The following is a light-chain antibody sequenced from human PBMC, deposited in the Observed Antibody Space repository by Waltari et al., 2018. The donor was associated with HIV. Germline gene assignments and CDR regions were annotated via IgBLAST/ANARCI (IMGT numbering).Light chain of an antibody. CDR3: CSYAGSSTYVV. V-gene: IGLV2-23*02. J-gene: IGLJ2*01. CDR2: EVS. CDR1: SSDVGSYNV. Sequence: QSALTQPASVSGSPGQSITISCTGTSSDVGSYNVASWYQQHPGKAPKLMIYEVSKRPSGVSNRFSGSKSGNTDSLTISGLQAEDEADYHCCSYAGSSTYVVFGGGTKLTVL.